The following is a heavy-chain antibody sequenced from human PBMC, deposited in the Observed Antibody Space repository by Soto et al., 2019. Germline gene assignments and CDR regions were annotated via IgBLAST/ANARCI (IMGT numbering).Heavy chain of an antibody. J-gene: IGHJ4*02. V-gene: IGHV3-23*01. CDR3: AKERPTTTAFDY. CDR1: GFTFSRDG. CDR2: ITDNGRST. Sequence: EVQLLESGGGLVQAGGSLRLSCAASGFTFSRDGMSWVRQAPGKGLEWVSLITDNGRSTYYAASVKGRFTISRDNTKNSLFLHMNSLRAEDTAVYYCAKERPTTTAFDYWGQGALVTVSS. D-gene: IGHD4-17*01.